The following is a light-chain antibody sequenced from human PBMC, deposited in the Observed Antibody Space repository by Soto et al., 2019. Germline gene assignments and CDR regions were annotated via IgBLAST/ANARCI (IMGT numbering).Light chain of an antibody. CDR1: QSVPSDW. CDR3: QHYGNFPYT. V-gene: IGKV3-20*01. J-gene: IGKJ2*01. Sequence: EIVLTQSPGTLSLSPGERATLSCRASQSVPSDWLAWYRHKPGQAPRLLIYGASSRATGVPDRVSGSGSGTDFTLTINRLEPEDFEEYYFQHYGNFPYTFGQGTKREIK. CDR2: GAS.